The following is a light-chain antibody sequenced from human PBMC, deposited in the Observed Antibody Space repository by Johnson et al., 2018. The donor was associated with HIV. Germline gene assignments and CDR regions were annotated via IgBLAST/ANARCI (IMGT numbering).Light chain of an antibody. CDR1: SSNIGNNY. J-gene: IGLJ1*01. Sequence: QAVLTQPPSVSAAPGQKVTISCSGSSSNIGNNYVSWYQQLPGTAPKLLIYDNNKRPSGIPGRFSGSKSGPSATLGITGLQTGDEAGYYCGTWDSSLSVYVFGTGTKVTVL. V-gene: IGLV1-51*01. CDR3: GTWDSSLSVYV. CDR2: DNN.